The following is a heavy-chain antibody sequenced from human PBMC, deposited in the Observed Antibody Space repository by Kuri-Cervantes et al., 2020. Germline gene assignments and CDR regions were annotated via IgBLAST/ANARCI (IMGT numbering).Heavy chain of an antibody. CDR2: INSDGSST. V-gene: IGHV3-74*01. J-gene: IGHJ6*03. Sequence: LSLTCAASGFTFSSYWMHWVRQAPGKGLVWVSRINSDGSSTSYADSVKGRFTISRDNSKNSLYLQMNSLRTEDTALYYCAKDAVAGQYYYYYYMDVWGKGTTVTVSS. D-gene: IGHD6-19*01. CDR1: GFTFSSYW. CDR3: AKDAVAGQYYYYYYMDV.